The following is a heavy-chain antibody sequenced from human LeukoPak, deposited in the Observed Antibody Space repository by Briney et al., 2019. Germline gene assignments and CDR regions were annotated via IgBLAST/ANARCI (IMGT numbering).Heavy chain of an antibody. CDR1: GFTFSSYW. J-gene: IGHJ4*02. CDR3: IGSGGWPGY. CDR2: IASDGST. Sequence: TGGSLRLSCAASGFTFSSYWTHWVRQAPGKGLVWVSRIASDGSTVYADSVKGRFTISRDNAKDTVYLQMNSLRVEDTAVYYCIGSGGWPGYWGQGTLVTVSS. D-gene: IGHD1-26*01. V-gene: IGHV3-74*01.